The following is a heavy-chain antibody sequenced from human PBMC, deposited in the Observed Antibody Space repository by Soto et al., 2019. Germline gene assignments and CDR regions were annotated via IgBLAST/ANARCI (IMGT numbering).Heavy chain of an antibody. Sequence: PGGSLRLSCAASGFTFSSYAMSWVRQAPGKGLEWVSAISGSGGSTYYADSVKGRFTISRDNSKNTLYLQMNSLRAEDTAVYYCAKDLGVAAAENYGMDVWGQGTTVTVSS. CDR3: AKDLGVAAAENYGMDV. V-gene: IGHV3-23*01. D-gene: IGHD6-13*01. CDR1: GFTFSSYA. J-gene: IGHJ6*02. CDR2: ISGSGGST.